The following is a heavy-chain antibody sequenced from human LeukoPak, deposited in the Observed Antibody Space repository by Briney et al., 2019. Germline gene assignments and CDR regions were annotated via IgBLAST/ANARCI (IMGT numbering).Heavy chain of an antibody. J-gene: IGHJ4*02. Sequence: SETLSLTCAVYGGSFSGYYWSWIRQPPGKGLEWIGEINHSGSTNYNPSLKSRVTMSVDTSKNQFSLKLSSVTAADTAVYYCARDGILTGYHDYWGQGTLVTVSS. CDR2: INHSGST. D-gene: IGHD3-9*01. V-gene: IGHV4-34*01. CDR3: ARDGILTGYHDY. CDR1: GGSFSGYY.